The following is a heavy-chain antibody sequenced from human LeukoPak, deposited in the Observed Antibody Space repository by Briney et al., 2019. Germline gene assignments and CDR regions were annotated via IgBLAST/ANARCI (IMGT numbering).Heavy chain of an antibody. V-gene: IGHV3-48*03. J-gene: IGHJ4*02. CDR1: GLTFSRYE. CDR3: ARDPRGPDS. Sequence: PGGSLSLSCAVSGLTFSRYEMTWVRQAPGKGLEWISYISPSGSVTYYVDSVKGRFIISRDSAKDSLYLQMNSLRVEDTAVYYCARDPRGPDSWGQGTLVTVSS. CDR2: ISPSGSVT.